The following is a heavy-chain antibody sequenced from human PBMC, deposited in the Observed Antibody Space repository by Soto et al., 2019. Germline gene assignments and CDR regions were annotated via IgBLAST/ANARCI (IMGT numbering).Heavy chain of an antibody. V-gene: IGHV1-18*01. CDR3: ARDKDFWSGYYTSFDY. D-gene: IGHD3-3*01. J-gene: IGHJ4*02. Sequence: ASVKVSCKASGYTFTSYGISWVRQAPGQGLEWMGWISAYNGNTNYAQKLQGRVTMTTDTSTSTAYMELRSLRSDDTAVYYCARDKDFWSGYYTSFDYWGQGTLVTVSS. CDR1: GYTFTSYG. CDR2: ISAYNGNT.